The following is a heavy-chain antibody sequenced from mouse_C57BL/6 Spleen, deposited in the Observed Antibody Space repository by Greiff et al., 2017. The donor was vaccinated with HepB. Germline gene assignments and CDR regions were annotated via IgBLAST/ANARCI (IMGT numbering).Heavy chain of an antibody. V-gene: IGHV5-4*01. D-gene: IGHD1-1*01. CDR1: GFTFSSYA. Sequence: EVQLVESGGGLVKPGGSLKLSCAASGFTFSSYAMSWVRQTPEKRLEWVATISDGGSYTYYPDNVKGRFTISRDNAKNNLYLQMSHLKSEDTAMYYCARDRYYYGSSYVYAMDYWGQGTSVTVSS. J-gene: IGHJ4*01. CDR2: ISDGGSYT. CDR3: ARDRYYYGSSYVYAMDY.